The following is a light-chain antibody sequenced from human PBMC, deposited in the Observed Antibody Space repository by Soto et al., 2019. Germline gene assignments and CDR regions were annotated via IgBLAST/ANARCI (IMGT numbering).Light chain of an antibody. V-gene: IGKV3-20*01. Sequence: EIVLTQSPGTLSLSPGDRATLFCRASQSVSSTHLAWYHQKPGQAPRLLIYGASTRASGIPDRFSGSRSGTDFTLTISRLETEDFAVYYCHQYGSSPQTFGQGTKVEIK. J-gene: IGKJ1*01. CDR3: HQYGSSPQT. CDR1: QSVSSTH. CDR2: GAS.